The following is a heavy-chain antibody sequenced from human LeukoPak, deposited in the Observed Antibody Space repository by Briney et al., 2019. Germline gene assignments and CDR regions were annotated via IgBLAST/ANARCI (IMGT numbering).Heavy chain of an antibody. J-gene: IGHJ4*02. V-gene: IGHV3-23*01. CDR2: ISGNSMST. CDR3: AKKLD. CDR1: GSTFDTYA. D-gene: IGHD5-24*01. Sequence: SGGSLRLSCAASGSTFDTYAMNWVRQAPGKGLEWVSGISGNSMSTYYADSVKGRFTISRDNSKKTLYLQMDSLRAEDTAVYYCAKKLDWGQGTLVTVSS.